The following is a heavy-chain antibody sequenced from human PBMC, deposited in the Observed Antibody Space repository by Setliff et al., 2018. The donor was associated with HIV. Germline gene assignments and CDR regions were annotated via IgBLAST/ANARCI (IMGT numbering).Heavy chain of an antibody. V-gene: IGHV4-61*09. J-gene: IGHJ5*02. CDR3: ARAGTIGVSAVFFDP. Sequence: SETLSLTCTVSGGSISRGDYYWNWIRQPAGKGLEWIGHIYTSGSTSGSTNYNPSLKSRVTISVDMSKNQFSLKLSSVTAADTAVYYCARAGTIGVSAVFFDPWGQGRPVTVSS. D-gene: IGHD3-3*01. CDR2: IYTSGSTSGST. CDR1: GGSISRGDYY.